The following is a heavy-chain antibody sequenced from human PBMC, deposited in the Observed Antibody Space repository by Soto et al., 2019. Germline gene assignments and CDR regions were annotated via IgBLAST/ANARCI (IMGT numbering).Heavy chain of an antibody. J-gene: IGHJ4*02. D-gene: IGHD1-26*01. Sequence: EVQLVESGGDLVQPGRSLRLSCAASGFLVSTNYMSWVRQAPGKGLEWVSVIYSGSTTHYADSVKGRFTISRDNSQNTLYLQMTSLRAEDTAVYYCARVYRVEGAYGAGAFFDYWGQGTLVTVSS. CDR3: ARVYRVEGAYGAGAFFDY. CDR1: GFLVSTNY. V-gene: IGHV3-66*01. CDR2: IYSGSTT.